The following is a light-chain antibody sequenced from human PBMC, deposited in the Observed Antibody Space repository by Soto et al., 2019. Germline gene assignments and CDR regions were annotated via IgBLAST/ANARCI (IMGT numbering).Light chain of an antibody. CDR2: DAS. CDR3: PQYDSLPLT. Sequence: EIVLTQSPGTLSLSPGERATLSCRASQSVASNYLGWNQQKPGQAPRVLIFDASIRATSIPDRFSASGSGSAFTLTIGRLEHYEFAVYYCPQYDSLPLTFGGGPKVEI. CDR1: QSVASNY. J-gene: IGKJ4*01. V-gene: IGKV3-20*01.